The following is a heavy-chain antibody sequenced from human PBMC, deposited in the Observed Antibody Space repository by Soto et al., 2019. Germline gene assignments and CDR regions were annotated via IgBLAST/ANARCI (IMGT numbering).Heavy chain of an antibody. CDR1: GGSFSGYY. J-gene: IGHJ4*02. D-gene: IGHD5-12*01. V-gene: IGHV4-34*01. CDR3: ARGRYSGYDRGLLPVDC. CDR2: INHSGST. Sequence: QVQLQQWGAGLLKPSETLSLTCAVYGGSFSGYYWSWIRQPPGKGLEWIGEINHSGSTNYNPSLKSRVTISVDTSKNQFSLKLSSVTAADTAVYYCARGRYSGYDRGLLPVDCWGQGTLVTVSS.